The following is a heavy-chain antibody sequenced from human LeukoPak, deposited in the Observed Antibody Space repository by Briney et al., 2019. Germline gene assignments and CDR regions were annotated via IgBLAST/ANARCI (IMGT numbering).Heavy chain of an antibody. V-gene: IGHV5-51*01. CDR2: IYPGDSDT. J-gene: IGHJ4*02. D-gene: IGHD3-22*01. Sequence: GESLKISCKGSGYSFTTYWIGWVRQMPGKGLEWMGIIYPGDSDTRYSPSFQGQVTISADKSISTAYLQWSSLKASDTAMYYCARGNYYDSSGYYYLDYWGQGTLVTVSS. CDR3: ARGNYYDSSGYYYLDY. CDR1: GYSFTTYW.